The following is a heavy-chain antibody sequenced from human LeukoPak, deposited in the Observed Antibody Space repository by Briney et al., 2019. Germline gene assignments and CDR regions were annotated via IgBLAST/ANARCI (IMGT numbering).Heavy chain of an antibody. CDR1: GFTFSSYS. Sequence: GGSLRLSCAASGFTFSSYSMDWVRQAPGKGLEWVSSISSSSSYIYYADSVKGRFTISRDNAKNSLYLQMNSLSPEDMAVYYCARGPSCTSTSCYTTGLFDYWGQGTLVTVSS. V-gene: IGHV3-21*01. CDR3: ARGPSCTSTSCYTTGLFDY. J-gene: IGHJ4*02. D-gene: IGHD2-2*01. CDR2: ISSSSSYI.